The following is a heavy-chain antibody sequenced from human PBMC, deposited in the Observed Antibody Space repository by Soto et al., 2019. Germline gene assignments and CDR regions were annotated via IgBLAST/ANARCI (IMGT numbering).Heavy chain of an antibody. V-gene: IGHV4-31*03. J-gene: IGHJ6*02. D-gene: IGHD2-21*01. Sequence: QVQLQESGPGLVKPSQTLSLTCTVSGGSISSGGYYWYWIRQHPGKGLEWIGYIYYSGTTYYNSSLKSRVTISVVTSKNQFSLKLSSVTAADTAVYYCAASCVACGGFNYYGMDVWGQGTTVTVSS. CDR2: IYYSGTT. CDR3: AASCVACGGFNYYGMDV. CDR1: GGSISSGGYY.